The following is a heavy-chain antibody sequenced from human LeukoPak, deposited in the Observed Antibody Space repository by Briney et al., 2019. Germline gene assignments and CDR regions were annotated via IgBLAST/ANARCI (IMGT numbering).Heavy chain of an antibody. V-gene: IGHV3-11*04. CDR3: AREPAYSGSSQIDY. CDR2: ISSSGSTI. D-gene: IGHD1-26*01. Sequence: PGRSLRLSCTASGFTFSDYYMSSIRHAPGKGLEWVSYISSSGSTIYYADSVKGRFPLSRDNAKNSLYLQINSLRAEDAAVYYCAREPAYSGSSQIDYWGQGTLVTVSS. CDR1: GFTFSDYY. J-gene: IGHJ4*02.